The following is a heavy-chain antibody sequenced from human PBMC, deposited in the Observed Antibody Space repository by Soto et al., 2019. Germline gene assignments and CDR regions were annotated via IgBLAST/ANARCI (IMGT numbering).Heavy chain of an antibody. J-gene: IGHJ4*02. D-gene: IGHD2-15*01. V-gene: IGHV3-53*02. CDR3: AREGAGVYCSGGSCYGRYFDY. CDR2: IYSGGDT. CDR1: GFTVSSNY. Sequence: EVRLVETGGGLIQPGGSLRLSCVASGFTVSSNYMSWVRQAPGKGLEWVSIIYSGGDTYYADSVQGRFTISRDNSKNTLDLQMNSLRVEDTAVYYCAREGAGVYCSGGSCYGRYFDYWGQGTLVTVSA.